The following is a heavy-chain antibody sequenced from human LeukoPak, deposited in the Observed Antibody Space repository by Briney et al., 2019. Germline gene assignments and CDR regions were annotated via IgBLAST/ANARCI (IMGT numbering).Heavy chain of an antibody. CDR1: GGSMSSSNYY. V-gene: IGHV4-39*01. D-gene: IGHD3-9*01. CDR3: ARGGPYYDILTGYYPAPTSSYFDY. Sequence: SETLSLTCTVSGGSMSSSNYYWAWIRQPPGKGLDWIGSIYYSGSSHYNPSLKSRITISVDTSKNQFSLKLSSVTAADTAVYYCARGGPYYDILTGYYPAPTSSYFDYWGQGTLVTVSS. CDR2: IYYSGSS. J-gene: IGHJ4*02.